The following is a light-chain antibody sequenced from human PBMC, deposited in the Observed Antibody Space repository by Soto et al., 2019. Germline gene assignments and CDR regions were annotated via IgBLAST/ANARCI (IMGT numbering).Light chain of an antibody. CDR1: QSVSSSY. J-gene: IGKJ3*01. V-gene: IGKV3-20*01. CDR3: QQYGSSPRFT. CDR2: GAS. Sequence: EIVLTQSPGTLSLSPGERATLSCRASQSVSSSYLAWYQRKPGQAPRLLIYGASSRATGIPDRFSGSGSGTDFTLTISTLEPEDFAVYYCQQYGSSPRFTFGPGTKVDIK.